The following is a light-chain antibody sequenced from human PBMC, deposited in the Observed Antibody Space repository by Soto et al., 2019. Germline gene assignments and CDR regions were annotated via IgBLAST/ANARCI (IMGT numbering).Light chain of an antibody. CDR1: QSVTNY. CDR3: QQRTYWPWT. Sequence: EIVLTQSPATLSLSPGDRATLSCRASQSVTNYLTWYQQKPGQAPRLLIYEASNRATGIPARFSGSGSGTDFALTISNLEPEDFAVYYCQQRTYWPWTFGQGTNVDI. V-gene: IGKV3-11*01. J-gene: IGKJ1*01. CDR2: EAS.